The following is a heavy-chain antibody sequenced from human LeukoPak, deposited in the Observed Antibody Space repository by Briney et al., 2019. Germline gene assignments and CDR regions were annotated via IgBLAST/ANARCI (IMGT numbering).Heavy chain of an antibody. V-gene: IGHV4-59*01. D-gene: IGHD3-10*01. CDR3: ARDNALDYGSGRDAFDI. CDR1: GGSISSYY. CDR2: IYYSGST. J-gene: IGHJ3*02. Sequence: PSETLSLTCTVSGGSISSYYWSWIRRPPGKGLEWIGYIYYSGSTNYNPSLKSRVTISVDTSKNQFSLKLSSVTAADTAVYYCARDNALDYGSGRDAFDIWGQGTMVTVSS.